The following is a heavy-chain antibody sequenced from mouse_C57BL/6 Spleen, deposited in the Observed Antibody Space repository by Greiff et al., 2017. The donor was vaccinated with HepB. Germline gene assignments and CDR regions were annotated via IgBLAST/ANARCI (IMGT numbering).Heavy chain of an antibody. V-gene: IGHV1-82*01. J-gene: IGHJ2*01. D-gene: IGHD4-1*01. CDR1: GYAFSSSW. CDR3: ARWGEGGTVFDY. CDR2: IYPGDGDT. Sequence: VQLQQSGPELVKPGASVKISCKASGYAFSSSWMNWVKQRPGKGLEWIGRIYPGDGDTNYNGKFKGKATLTADKSSSTAYMQLSSLTSEDSAVYFCARWGEGGTVFDYWGQGTTLTVSS.